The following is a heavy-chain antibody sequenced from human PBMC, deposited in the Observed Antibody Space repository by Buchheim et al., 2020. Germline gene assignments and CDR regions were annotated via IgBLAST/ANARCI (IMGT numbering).Heavy chain of an antibody. J-gene: IGHJ4*02. V-gene: IGHV3-30-3*01. D-gene: IGHD5-12*01. CDR3: AREFVNIVASTTWGFDY. CDR1: GFTFSSYA. CDR2: ISYDGSNK. Sequence: VQLVESGGGLVQPGGSLRLSCAASGFTFSSYAMHWVRQAPGKGLEWVAVISYDGSNKYYAESVKGRFTISRDNSKNKLYLQMNSLRAEDTAVYYCAREFVNIVASTTWGFDYWGQGTL.